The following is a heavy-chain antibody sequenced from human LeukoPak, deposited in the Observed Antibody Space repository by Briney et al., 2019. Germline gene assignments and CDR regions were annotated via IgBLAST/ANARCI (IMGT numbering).Heavy chain of an antibody. CDR3: ASPPRPFTMIDAFDY. CDR2: ISAYNGNT. D-gene: IGHD3-22*01. J-gene: IGHJ4*02. Sequence: ASVKVSCKASGYTFTNYGITWVRQAPGQGLEWMGWISAYNGNTNYAQNLQGRVTMTTDSSTSTAYLELRSLRSADTAVYYCASPPRPFTMIDAFDYWGQGTLVTVSS. V-gene: IGHV1-18*01. CDR1: GYTFTNYG.